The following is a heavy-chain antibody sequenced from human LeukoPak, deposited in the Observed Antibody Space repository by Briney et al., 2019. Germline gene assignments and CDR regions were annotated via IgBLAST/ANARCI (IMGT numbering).Heavy chain of an antibody. D-gene: IGHD2/OR15-2a*01. CDR2: IYSGGTT. CDR1: GFTFSSYA. Sequence: GGSLRLSCAASGFTFSSYAMSWVRQAPGKGLEWVSVIYSGGTTYYADSVKGRFTISRDNSKNTVHLQMNNLRAEDTAMYFCARRLYIVRGAFDIWGQGTMVTVSS. J-gene: IGHJ3*02. CDR3: ARRLYIVRGAFDI. V-gene: IGHV3-53*01.